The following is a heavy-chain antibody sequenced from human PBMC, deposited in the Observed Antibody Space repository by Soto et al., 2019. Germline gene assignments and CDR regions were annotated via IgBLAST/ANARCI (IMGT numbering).Heavy chain of an antibody. V-gene: IGHV4-39*01. D-gene: IGHD3-3*01. CDR1: GGSISSSSYY. J-gene: IGHJ4*02. CDR3: ARQKSNVLRFLEWLLFFDY. CDR2: IYYSGST. Sequence: PSETLSLTCTVSGGSISSSSYYWGWIRQPPGKGLEWIGSIYYSGSTYYNPSLKSRVTISVGTSKNQFSLKLSSVTAADTAVYYCARQKSNVLRFLEWLLFFDYWGQGTLVTVSS.